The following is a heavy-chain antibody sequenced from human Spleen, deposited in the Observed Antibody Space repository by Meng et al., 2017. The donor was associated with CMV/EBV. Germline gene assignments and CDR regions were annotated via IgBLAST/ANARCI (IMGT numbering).Heavy chain of an antibody. CDR2: IKSKFDGGTT. Sequence: FTFNDAWMSWVRQAPGKGLEWVGLIKSKFDGGTTDSAAPVQGRFSISRDDSKNTLYLQMNSLQTEDTAVYYCTRRGSVAGTTPPSDLWGRGTLVTVSS. J-gene: IGHJ2*01. V-gene: IGHV3-15*01. CDR3: TRRGSVAGTTPPSDL. CDR1: FTFNDAW. D-gene: IGHD6-19*01.